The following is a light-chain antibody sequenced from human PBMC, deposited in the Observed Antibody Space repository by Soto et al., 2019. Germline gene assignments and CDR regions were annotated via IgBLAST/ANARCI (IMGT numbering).Light chain of an antibody. CDR3: QHRSEWPVS. Sequence: EIVLTQSPATLSSSPGERATLSCRASQSVSSYLAWYQQKPGQAPRLLISDASNRATGIPARFSGSGSGTDFTLTISTLEPEDFAVYYCQHRSEWPVSFGQGTRLETK. CDR1: QSVSSY. CDR2: DAS. J-gene: IGKJ5*01. V-gene: IGKV3-11*01.